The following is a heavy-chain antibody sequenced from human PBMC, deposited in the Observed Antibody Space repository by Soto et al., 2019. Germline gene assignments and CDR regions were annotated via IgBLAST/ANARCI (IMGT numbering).Heavy chain of an antibody. Sequence: ETLSLTCTVSGGSSNRDYWSWIRQAPGKGLEWIGYIYYTGSTNYNPSLKSRVTISVNTSKNQFSLNLTSVTAADTAMYYCARRRRIAAASWWFDPWGQGTLVTVSS. J-gene: IGHJ5*02. CDR3: ARRRRIAAASWWFDP. D-gene: IGHD6-13*01. CDR2: IYYTGST. CDR1: GGSSNRDY. V-gene: IGHV4-59*08.